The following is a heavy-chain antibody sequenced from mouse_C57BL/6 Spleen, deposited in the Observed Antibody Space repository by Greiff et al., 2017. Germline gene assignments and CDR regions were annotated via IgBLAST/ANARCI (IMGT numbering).Heavy chain of an antibody. CDR3: TRGITTVPWFGY. CDR1: GYTFTDYE. CDR2: IDPETGGT. Sequence: QVQLQQSGAELVRPGDSVTLSCKASGYTFTDYEMHWVKQTPVHGLEWIGAIDPETGGTAYNQKFKGKAILTAEKSSSTAYMGLRSLTSEDSAVYYSTRGITTVPWFGYWGQGTLVTVSA. J-gene: IGHJ3*01. V-gene: IGHV1-15*01. D-gene: IGHD1-1*01.